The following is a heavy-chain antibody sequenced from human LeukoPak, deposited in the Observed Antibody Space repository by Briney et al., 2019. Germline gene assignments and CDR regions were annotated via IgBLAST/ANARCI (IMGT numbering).Heavy chain of an antibody. CDR1: GGSISSGGYY. CDR3: ARGDGVVVPAAIGLSYYYGMDV. J-gene: IGHJ6*02. CDR2: IYYSGST. Sequence: SETLSLTCTVSGGSISSGGYYWSWIRQHPGKGLEWIGYIYYSGSTYYNPSLKSRVTISVDTSKNQFSLKLSPVTAADTAVYYCARGDGVVVPAAIGLSYYYGMDVWGQGTTVTVSS. D-gene: IGHD2-2*02. V-gene: IGHV4-31*03.